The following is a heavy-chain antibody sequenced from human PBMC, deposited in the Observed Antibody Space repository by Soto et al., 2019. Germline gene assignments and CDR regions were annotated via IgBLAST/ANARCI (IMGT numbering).Heavy chain of an antibody. CDR2: VYYNENT. V-gene: IGHV4-39*01. Sequence: PSETLSLTCSVSGGSISSFTYYWGWIRQPPGKGLEWIGTVYYNENTYYNPSLKSRVTITVDTAKNQFSLNLRSVTAADTAMYFCARRERYYGSPGWLDPSGPGTLVTVYS. J-gene: IGHJ5*02. D-gene: IGHD3-10*01. CDR1: GGSISSFTYY. CDR3: ARRERYYGSPGWLDP.